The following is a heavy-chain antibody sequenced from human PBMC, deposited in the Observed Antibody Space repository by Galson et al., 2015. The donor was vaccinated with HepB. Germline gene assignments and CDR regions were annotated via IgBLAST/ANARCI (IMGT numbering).Heavy chain of an antibody. J-gene: IGHJ3*02. Sequence: SLRLSCAASGFTFSSYGMHWVRQAPGKGPEWVADIWYDGSNKHYADSVKGRFTISRDNSKNTLYLQMNSLRAEDTAVYYCARETKEDPGEYDAFDIWGHGTMVTVSS. CDR1: GFTFSSYG. CDR3: ARETKEDPGEYDAFDI. V-gene: IGHV3-33*01. CDR2: IWYDGSNK. D-gene: IGHD3-16*01.